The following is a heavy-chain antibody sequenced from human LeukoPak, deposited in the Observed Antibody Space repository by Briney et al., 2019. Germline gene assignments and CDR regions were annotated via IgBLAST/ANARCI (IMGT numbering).Heavy chain of an antibody. V-gene: IGHV4-4*02. D-gene: IGHD4-17*01. CDR2: ISHSAST. J-gene: IGHJ6*02. Sequence: PTRTLSLTCAVSGVSISSSIWWTWFRQPPGKGLEWIGEISHSASTNYNPSLKSRVTITVDKSKNQFSLKLSSVTAADTAVYYCTRLNPGDLYYYGMHVWGQGTTVTVSS. CDR1: GVSISSSIW. CDR3: TRLNPGDLYYYGMHV.